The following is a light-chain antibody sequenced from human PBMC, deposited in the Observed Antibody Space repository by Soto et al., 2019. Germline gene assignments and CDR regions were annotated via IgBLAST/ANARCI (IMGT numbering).Light chain of an antibody. J-gene: IGKJ2*01. CDR1: QSVSSN. V-gene: IGKV3-15*01. CDR2: GAS. Sequence: EIVMTQSPATLSVSPGERVTLSCRASQSVSSNLAWYQLKPGQAPRLLIYGASTRATGIPARFSGSGSGTEFTLTISSLQSEDFAVYYCQHYNNWPPYTFGQGTKLEIK. CDR3: QHYNNWPPYT.